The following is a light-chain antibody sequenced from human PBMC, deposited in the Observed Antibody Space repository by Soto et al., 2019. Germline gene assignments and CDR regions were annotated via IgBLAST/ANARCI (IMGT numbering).Light chain of an antibody. V-gene: IGKV1-9*01. J-gene: IGKJ1*01. CDR1: QGISSS. CDR2: AAS. Sequence: DIQLTQSPSFLSASVGDRVTITCRASQGISSSLAWYQQRPGKAPKLLIFAASTLQSGVPSRFSGLGSGTEFTLTIGSLQPEDFATYYCQQLNIYPWTFGQGTKVDIK. CDR3: QQLNIYPWT.